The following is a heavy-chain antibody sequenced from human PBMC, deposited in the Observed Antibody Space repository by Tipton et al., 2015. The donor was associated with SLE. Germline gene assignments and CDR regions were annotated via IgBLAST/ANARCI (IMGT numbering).Heavy chain of an antibody. J-gene: IGHJ4*02. CDR1: GFTFRSYW. CDR3: ARDGGYSPYDANDY. V-gene: IGHV3-7*01. D-gene: IGHD5-12*01. Sequence: LSLTCVASGFTFRSYWMTWVRQAPGKGLEWVGNIDQDGSDKTYVDSVRGRFTISRDNAKSSLFLQMNSLRAEDTAVYYCARDGGYSPYDANDYWGQGTLVTVSS. CDR2: IDQDGSDK.